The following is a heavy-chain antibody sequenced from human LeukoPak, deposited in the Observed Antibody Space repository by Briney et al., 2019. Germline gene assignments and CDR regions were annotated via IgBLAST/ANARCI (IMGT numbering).Heavy chain of an antibody. D-gene: IGHD3-3*01. J-gene: IGHJ6*03. CDR3: AKDRGTIFGVVTRHSYYMDV. CDR1: GFTFSSYA. Sequence: PGGSLRLSCAASGFTFSSYAMSWVRQAPGKGLEWVSSISGSGGRTYYADSVKGRFTISRDNSKNTLYLQMNSLRAEDTAVYYCAKDRGTIFGVVTRHSYYMDVWGKGTMVTVSS. V-gene: IGHV3-23*01. CDR2: ISGSGGRT.